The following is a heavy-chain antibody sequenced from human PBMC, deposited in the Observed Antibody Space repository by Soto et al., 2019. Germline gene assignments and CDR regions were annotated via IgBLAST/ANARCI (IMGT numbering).Heavy chain of an antibody. D-gene: IGHD1-26*01. Sequence: PGVSLRLSCVASRFTFTSYAMSWVRQAPGKGLEWVAAISASGGATIHADSVKGRLTISRDNSKNTLYLQMNSLRAEDTAVYYCAKDVEGGSLFRAAFDYWGQGPQVTVSS. J-gene: IGHJ4*02. V-gene: IGHV3-23*01. CDR1: RFTFTSYA. CDR2: ISASGGAT. CDR3: AKDVEGGSLFRAAFDY.